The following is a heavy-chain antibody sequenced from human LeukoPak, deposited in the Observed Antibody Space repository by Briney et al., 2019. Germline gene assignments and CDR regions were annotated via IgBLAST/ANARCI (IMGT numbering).Heavy chain of an antibody. D-gene: IGHD5-24*01. CDR1: GFVVSKNY. J-gene: IGHJ4*02. Sequence: GGALRLSCAASGFVVSKNYKSWGRQAPGKGGEGGSVLYSGGSTYYTDSVKGRFTISRDNSNNTLYLQMNNLRAEDTAVYYCAMDSAWLPLKFDYWGPGTLVAVST. V-gene: IGHV3-66*01. CDR2: LYSGGST. CDR3: AMDSAWLPLKFDY.